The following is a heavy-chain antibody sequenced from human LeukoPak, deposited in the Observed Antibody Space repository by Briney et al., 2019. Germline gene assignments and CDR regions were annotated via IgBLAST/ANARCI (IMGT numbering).Heavy chain of an antibody. CDR1: GGSISSYY. Sequence: SETLSITCTVSGGSISSYYWSWIRQPPGKGLEWIGYIYYSGSTNYNPSLKSRVTISVDTSKNQFSLKLSSVTAADTAVYYCARQGAPRGYYGMDVWGQGTTVTVSS. J-gene: IGHJ6*02. CDR2: IYYSGST. CDR3: ARQGAPRGYYGMDV. V-gene: IGHV4-59*08. D-gene: IGHD1-26*01.